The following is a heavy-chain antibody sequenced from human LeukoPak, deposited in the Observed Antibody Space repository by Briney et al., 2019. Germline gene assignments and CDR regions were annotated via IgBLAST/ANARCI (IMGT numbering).Heavy chain of an antibody. V-gene: IGHV1-2*02. D-gene: IGHD2-2*01. CDR1: GGTFSSYA. CDR2: INPNSGGT. J-gene: IGHJ5*02. Sequence: ASVKVSCKASGGTFSSYAISWVRQAPGQGLEWMGWINPNSGGTNYAQKFQGRVTMTRDTSISTAYMELSRLRSDDTAVYYCARGPYIVVVPAAIFPWGQGTLVTVSS. CDR3: ARGPYIVVVPAAIFP.